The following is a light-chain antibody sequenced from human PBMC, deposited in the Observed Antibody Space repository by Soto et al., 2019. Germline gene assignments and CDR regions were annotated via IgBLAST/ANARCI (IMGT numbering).Light chain of an antibody. CDR1: QSVSRRD. J-gene: IGKJ1*01. Sequence: EIVLTQSPGTVSLSPGDRATLSCRASQSVSRRDLAWYQQKPGQAPSLLLYGASNRATGIPDRFSGSGSGTDFTLTMSRLEPEDFAVFYCQHYGSSWWTFGQATKVEI. V-gene: IGKV3-20*01. CDR2: GAS. CDR3: QHYGSSWWT.